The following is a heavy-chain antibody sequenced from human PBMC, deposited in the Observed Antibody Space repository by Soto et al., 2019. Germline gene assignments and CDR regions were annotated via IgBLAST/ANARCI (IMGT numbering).Heavy chain of an antibody. J-gene: IGHJ6*02. CDR2: ISFDGSNR. Sequence: QVQLVESGGGVVQPGRSLRLSCAASGFTFSSYGMHWVHQAPGKGLEWVAVISFDGSNRYYADSVKGRFTISRNNAKNTVYLQMSSLRAEDTAVYYCIKDGSSGWPYYYGMDVWGRGTTVTVSS. D-gene: IGHD6-19*01. CDR1: GFTFSSYG. V-gene: IGHV3-30*18. CDR3: IKDGSSGWPYYYGMDV.